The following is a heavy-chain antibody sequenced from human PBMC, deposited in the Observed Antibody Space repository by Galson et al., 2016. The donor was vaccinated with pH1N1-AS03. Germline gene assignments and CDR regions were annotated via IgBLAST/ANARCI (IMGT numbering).Heavy chain of an antibody. CDR3: ARDRHYDSSGRYFYESEH. V-gene: IGHV1-69*13. J-gene: IGHJ4*02. CDR1: GGTFSNYA. D-gene: IGHD3-22*01. Sequence: VKVSCKASGGTFSNYAISWMRQAPGQGLEWMGGIHPIFGTPSYAQKFQGRLTVTADDSTSAAYMELSSLTSEDTATYYCARDRHYDSSGRYFYESEHWGQGTLVIVSS. CDR2: IHPIFGTP.